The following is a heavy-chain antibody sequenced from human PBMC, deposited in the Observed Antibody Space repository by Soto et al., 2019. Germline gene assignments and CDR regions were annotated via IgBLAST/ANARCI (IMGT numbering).Heavy chain of an antibody. J-gene: IGHJ5*02. Sequence: GGSLRLSCAASGFTFSSYTMNWVRQAPGKGLEWVSSISSSSTYIYYADSVKGRFTISRDNAKNSLYLQMNSLRAEDTAVYYCARNLYYYDTSGYHPWGQGTLVTVSS. CDR3: ARNLYYYDTSGYHP. CDR1: GFTFSSYT. V-gene: IGHV3-21*01. D-gene: IGHD3-22*01. CDR2: ISSSSTYI.